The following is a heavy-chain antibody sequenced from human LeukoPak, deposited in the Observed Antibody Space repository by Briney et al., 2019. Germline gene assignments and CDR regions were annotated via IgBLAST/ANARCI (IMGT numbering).Heavy chain of an antibody. D-gene: IGHD3-10*01. V-gene: IGHV4-38-2*02. CDR3: ARGIMVRGVIRLGGVGYYFDY. J-gene: IGHJ4*02. CDR1: GYSIRSGYY. CDR2: IYHSGTT. Sequence: SETLSLTCTVSGYSIRSGYYWGWIRQPPGKGLEWIGSIYHSGTTYYNPSLKSRVTISVDTSKNQFSLKLSSVTAADTAVYYCARGIMVRGVIRLGGVGYYFDYWGQGTLVTVSS.